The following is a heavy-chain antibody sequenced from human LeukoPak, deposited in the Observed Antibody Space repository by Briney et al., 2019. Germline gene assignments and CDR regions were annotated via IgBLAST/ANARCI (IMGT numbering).Heavy chain of an antibody. CDR3: AAEKSTEIIWFGESDYYYGMDV. D-gene: IGHD3-10*01. V-gene: IGHV1-58*01. CDR2: IVVGRGNT. Sequence: ASVKVSCKASRFTLTSSAVQWVRQARGQRLEWIGGIVVGRGNTKYAQKFQERVTIPWDMSTSTAYMELSSLRSEDTAVYYCAAEKSTEIIWFGESDYYYGMDVWGQGTTVTVSS. CDR1: RFTLTSSA. J-gene: IGHJ6*02.